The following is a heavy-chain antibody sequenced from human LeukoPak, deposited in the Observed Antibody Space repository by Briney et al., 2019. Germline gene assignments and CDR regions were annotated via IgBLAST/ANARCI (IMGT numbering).Heavy chain of an antibody. V-gene: IGHV4-59*11. CDR2: IYYSGST. CDR1: GGSISSHY. Sequence: PSETLSLTCTVSGGSISSHYWSWIRQPPGKGLEWIGYIYYSGSTNYNPSLKSRVTISVDTSKNQFSLKLSSVTAADTAVYYCARHGSRYYMDVWGKGTTVTVSS. J-gene: IGHJ6*03. CDR3: ARHGSRYYMDV.